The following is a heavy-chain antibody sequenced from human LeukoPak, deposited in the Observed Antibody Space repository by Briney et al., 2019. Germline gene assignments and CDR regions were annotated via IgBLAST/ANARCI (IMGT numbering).Heavy chain of an antibody. Sequence: PSETLSLTCAVYGGSFSGYYWSWIRQPPGKGLEWIGYIYYSGSTYYNPSLKSRVTISVDTSKNQFSLKLSSVTAADTAVYYCARDVGYSGYDHPGYWGQGTLVTVSS. J-gene: IGHJ4*02. CDR2: IYYSGST. D-gene: IGHD5-12*01. CDR1: GGSFSGYY. CDR3: ARDVGYSGYDHPGY. V-gene: IGHV4-30-4*01.